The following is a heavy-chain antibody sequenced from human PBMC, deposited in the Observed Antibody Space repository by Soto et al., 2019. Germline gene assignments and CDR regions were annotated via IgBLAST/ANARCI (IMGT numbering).Heavy chain of an antibody. CDR2: ISSSGSTI. Sequence: PGGSLRLSCAASGFTFISYEINFFRHAPWKGLEWVSCISSSGSTIYDADSVKGRFTISRDNAKNSLYLQMNSLRAEDTAVYYCARGVLSGYYNYWGQGTLVTVSS. CDR3: ARGVLSGYYNY. CDR1: GFTFISYE. V-gene: IGHV3-48*03. D-gene: IGHD3-22*01. J-gene: IGHJ4*02.